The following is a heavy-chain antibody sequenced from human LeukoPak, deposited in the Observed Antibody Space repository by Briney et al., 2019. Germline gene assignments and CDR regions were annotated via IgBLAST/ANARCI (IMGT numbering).Heavy chain of an antibody. CDR3: ARDPRGYSGYDLRNWFAP. V-gene: IGHV1-2*02. CDR1: GDTFTGDY. D-gene: IGHD5-12*01. Sequence: ASVKVSCKASGDTFTGDYMHWVREAPGPGVGGRGWMDPNSGGTNYAQKFQGRVTMTRDTSISTAYMELSRLRSDDTAVSYCARDPRGYSGYDLRNWFAPWGQGTLVTVSS. J-gene: IGHJ5*02. CDR2: MDPNSGGT.